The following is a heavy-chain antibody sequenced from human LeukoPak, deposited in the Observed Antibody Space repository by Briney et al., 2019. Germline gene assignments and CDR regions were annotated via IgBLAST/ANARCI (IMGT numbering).Heavy chain of an antibody. Sequence: RPGGSLRLSCAASGFGFSDFYMSWIRQAPGKGLEWVAYISFSSTYTNYADSVKGRFSISRSNANNSVYLQMTSLRAEDTAMYYCARHAVSLGAGTVFDFWGQGTQVTVSS. CDR2: ISFSSTYT. D-gene: IGHD6-13*01. V-gene: IGHV3-11*03. CDR3: ARHAVSLGAGTVFDF. J-gene: IGHJ4*02. CDR1: GFGFSDFY.